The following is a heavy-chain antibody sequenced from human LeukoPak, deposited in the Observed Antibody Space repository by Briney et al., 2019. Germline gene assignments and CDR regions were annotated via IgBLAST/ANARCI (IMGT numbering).Heavy chain of an antibody. CDR3: AINHRDGYSELGY. Sequence: GGSLRLSCAVSGFTFSSYTINWVRQAPGKGLEWVSSISGSSSSIYYADSVKGRFTISRDNAKNSLYLQMNSLRAEDTAVYYCAINHRDGYSELGYWGQGTLVTVSS. V-gene: IGHV3-21*01. J-gene: IGHJ4*02. D-gene: IGHD5-24*01. CDR2: ISGSSSSI. CDR1: GFTFSSYT.